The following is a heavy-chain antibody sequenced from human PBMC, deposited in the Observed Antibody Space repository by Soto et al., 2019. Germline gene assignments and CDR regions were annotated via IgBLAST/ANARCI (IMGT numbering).Heavy chain of an antibody. D-gene: IGHD3-9*01. CDR1: GFTFSSYG. V-gene: IGHV3-33*01. CDR2: IWYDGSNK. J-gene: IGHJ4*02. Sequence: GGSQRLSYAASGFTFSSYGMHWVRQAPGKGLEWVAVIWYDGSNKYYADSVKGRFTISRDNSKNTLYLQMNSLRAEDTAVYYCARKGHRGFDDILTGYFDYWGQGTLVTVSS. CDR3: ARKGHRGFDDILTGYFDY.